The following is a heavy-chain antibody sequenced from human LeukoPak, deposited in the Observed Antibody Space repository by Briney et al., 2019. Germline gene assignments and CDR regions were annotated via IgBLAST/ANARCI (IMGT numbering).Heavy chain of an antibody. CDR1: RFTFSSYS. CDR3: ASRIAAAGTIDY. Sequence: KSGGSLRLSCAASRFTFSSYSMTWVRQAPGKGLEWVSSISSSSSYIYYADSVKGRFTISRDNAKNSLYLQMNSLRAEDTAVYYCASRIAAAGTIDYWGQGTLVTVSS. D-gene: IGHD6-13*01. V-gene: IGHV3-21*01. J-gene: IGHJ4*02. CDR2: ISSSSSYI.